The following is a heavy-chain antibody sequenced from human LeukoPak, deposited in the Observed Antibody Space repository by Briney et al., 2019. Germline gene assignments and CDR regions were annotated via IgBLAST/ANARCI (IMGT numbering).Heavy chain of an antibody. CDR3: AKDRYCSGGSCPRSTYFQH. V-gene: IGHV3-30*18. Sequence: PGGSLRLSCAASGFTFSSYAMSWVRQAPGKGLEWVAVISYDGSNKYYADSVKGRFTISRDNSKNTLYLQMNSLRAEDTAVYYCAKDRYCSGGSCPRSTYFQHWGQGTLVTVSS. D-gene: IGHD2-15*01. CDR2: ISYDGSNK. CDR1: GFTFSSYA. J-gene: IGHJ1*01.